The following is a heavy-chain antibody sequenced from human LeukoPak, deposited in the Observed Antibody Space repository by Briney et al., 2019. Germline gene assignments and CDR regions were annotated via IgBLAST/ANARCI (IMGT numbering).Heavy chain of an antibody. Sequence: SETLSLTCTVSGGSISSYYWSWIRQPAGKGLEWIGRIYTSGRINYNPSLKSRVTMSVDTSRNQFSLKLSSVTAADTAVYYCAREGPSDCGGDCYSYWGQGTLVTVSS. CDR1: GGSISSYY. CDR2: IYTSGRI. V-gene: IGHV4-4*07. CDR3: AREGPSDCGGDCYSY. D-gene: IGHD2-21*02. J-gene: IGHJ4*02.